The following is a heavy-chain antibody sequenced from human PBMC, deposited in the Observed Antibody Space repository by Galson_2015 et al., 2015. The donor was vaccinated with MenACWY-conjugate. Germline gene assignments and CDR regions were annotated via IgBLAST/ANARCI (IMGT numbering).Heavy chain of an antibody. CDR2: INHSGST. D-gene: IGHD6-13*01. Sequence: SETLSLTCAVYGGPFSGYYWTWIRQPPGKGPEWIGEINHSGSTNHNPSLKSRVTISVDTSKNQFSLKLSSVTAADTAVYYCAREATAWVWFDPWGQGTLVTVSS. J-gene: IGHJ5*02. CDR1: GGPFSGYY. CDR3: AREATAWVWFDP. V-gene: IGHV4-34*01.